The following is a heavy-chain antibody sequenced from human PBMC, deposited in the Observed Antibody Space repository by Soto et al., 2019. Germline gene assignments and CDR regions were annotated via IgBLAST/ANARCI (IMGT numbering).Heavy chain of an antibody. CDR2: ISGSGGST. V-gene: IGHV3-23*01. J-gene: IGHJ4*02. Sequence: GGSLRLSCAASVFTFSSYGMHWVRQAPGKGLEWVSAISGSGGSTYYADSVKGRFTISRDNSKNTLYLQMNSLRAEDTAVYYCAKGHIVVAPHRDDYWGQGTLVTVSS. D-gene: IGHD2-2*01. CDR1: VFTFSSYG. CDR3: AKGHIVVAPHRDDY.